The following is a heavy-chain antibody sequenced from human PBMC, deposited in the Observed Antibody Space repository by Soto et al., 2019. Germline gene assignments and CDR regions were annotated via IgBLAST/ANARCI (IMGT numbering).Heavy chain of an antibody. Sequence: SETLSVTCTVSGGSISSYYWSWIRQPPGKGLEWIGYIYYSGSTNYNPSLKSRVTISVDTSKNQFSLKLSSVTAADTAVYYCARGDCGGDCYRLGNWFDPWGQGTLVTVSS. CDR1: GGSISSYY. V-gene: IGHV4-59*01. J-gene: IGHJ5*02. CDR3: ARGDCGGDCYRLGNWFDP. CDR2: IYYSGST. D-gene: IGHD2-21*02.